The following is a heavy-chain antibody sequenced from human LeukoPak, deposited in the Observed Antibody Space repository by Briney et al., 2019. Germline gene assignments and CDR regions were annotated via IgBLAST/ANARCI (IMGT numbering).Heavy chain of an antibody. CDR3: AYGARGAY. J-gene: IGHJ4*02. V-gene: IGHV3-7*05. CDR2: IKEDGSEK. D-gene: IGHD4-17*01. Sequence: GGSLRLSCAASGFTSRTARMSWVRQAPGRGPEYMSNIKEDGSEKYYGDSVRGRFTISRDNANSTLFLQMSSLRVDDTAVYYCAYGARGAYWGQGTLVTVSS. CDR1: GFTSRTAR.